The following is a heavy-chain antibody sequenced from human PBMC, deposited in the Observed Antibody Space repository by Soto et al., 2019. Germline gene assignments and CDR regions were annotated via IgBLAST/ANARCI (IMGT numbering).Heavy chain of an antibody. CDR1: GGTFSSYT. J-gene: IGHJ4*02. CDR2: IIPILGIA. CDR3: ARGHQLDIVATNLDY. Sequence: QVQLVQSGAEVKKPGSSVKVSCKASGGTFSSYTISWVRQAPGQGLEWMGRIIPILGIANYVQKFQGRVTITADKFTSTAYMELSSLRSEDTAVYYCARGHQLDIVATNLDYWGQGTLVTVSS. D-gene: IGHD5-12*01. V-gene: IGHV1-69*02.